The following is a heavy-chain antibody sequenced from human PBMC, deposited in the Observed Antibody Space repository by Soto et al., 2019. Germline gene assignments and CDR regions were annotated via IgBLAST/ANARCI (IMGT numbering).Heavy chain of an antibody. CDR3: AREGTGYSAFDI. CDR2: IIPKSGGT. V-gene: IGHV1-2*02. J-gene: IGHJ3*02. D-gene: IGHD3-9*01. Sequence: ASVKVSCKASGYTFSGYYIHWVRQAPGQGLEWMGWIIPKSGGTKYTQKFQGRVTMTRDTSINTAYMDLSRVTSDDTAVYYCAREGTGYSAFDIWGQGTMVTVSS. CDR1: GYTFSGYY.